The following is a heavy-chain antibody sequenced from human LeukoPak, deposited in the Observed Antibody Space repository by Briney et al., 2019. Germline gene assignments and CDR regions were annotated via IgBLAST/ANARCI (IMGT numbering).Heavy chain of an antibody. CDR3: AKPGSYYDSSGYWYYFDY. J-gene: IGHJ4*02. Sequence: GGSLRLSCAASGFTFSSYAMNWVRQAPGKGLEWVSAISGSGGSTYYADSVKGRFTISRDNSKNTLYLQMNNLRAEDTAVYYCAKPGSYYDSSGYWYYFDYWGQGTLVTVSS. V-gene: IGHV3-23*01. CDR1: GFTFSSYA. D-gene: IGHD3-22*01. CDR2: ISGSGGST.